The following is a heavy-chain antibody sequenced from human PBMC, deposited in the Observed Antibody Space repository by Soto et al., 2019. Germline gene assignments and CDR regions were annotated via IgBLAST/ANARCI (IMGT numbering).Heavy chain of an antibody. CDR3: ARHVWLES. CDR1: GFNVSSNS. V-gene: IGHV3-53*02. CDR2: IHSDANT. Sequence: EVQLVETGGGLTQPGGSLRLSCAVSGFNVSSNSMNWVRQAPGKGLEWLSLIHSDANTKYADSVKGRFTISRDSSENKFYLQMNSLRAEDTGVYYCARHVWLESWGQGTLVTVSS. J-gene: IGHJ5*01.